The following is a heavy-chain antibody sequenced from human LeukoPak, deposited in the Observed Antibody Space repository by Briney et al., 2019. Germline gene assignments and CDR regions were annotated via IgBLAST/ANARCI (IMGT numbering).Heavy chain of an antibody. D-gene: IGHD6-6*01. CDR3: ARVKWQLGQVVHY. Sequence: PGGSLRLSCAASGFTFSSYSMNWVRQAPGKGLEWVSSISSSSSYIYYADSVKGRFTISRDNAKNSLYLQMNSLRAEDTAVYYRARVKWQLGQVVHYWGQGTLVTVSS. V-gene: IGHV3-21*01. CDR1: GFTFSSYS. J-gene: IGHJ4*02. CDR2: ISSSSSYI.